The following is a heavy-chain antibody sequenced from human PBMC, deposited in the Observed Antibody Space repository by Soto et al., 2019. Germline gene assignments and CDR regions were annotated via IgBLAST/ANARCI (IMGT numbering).Heavy chain of an antibody. V-gene: IGHV1-18*01. D-gene: IGHD3-9*01. CDR3: VRFMYYDILTGYYNPSSVDY. CDR1: GYTFTSYG. Sequence: ASVKVSCKASGYTFTSYGISWVRQAPGQGLEWIGWISAYNGNTNYAQKLQGRVTMTTDTSTSTAYMELRSLRSDVTAVYYCVRFMYYDILTGYYNPSSVDYWGQGTLVTVSS. CDR2: ISAYNGNT. J-gene: IGHJ4*02.